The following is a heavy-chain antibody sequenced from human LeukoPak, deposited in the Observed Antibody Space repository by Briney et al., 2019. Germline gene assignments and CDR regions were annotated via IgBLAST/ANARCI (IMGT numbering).Heavy chain of an antibody. CDR3: ARAPYYYESSGYRYFDY. D-gene: IGHD3-22*01. J-gene: IGHJ4*02. V-gene: IGHV3-11*04. CDR2: ISSSSATI. Sequence: GGSLRLSCVTSGFTFSDYYMSWIRQAPGRGLEWISDISSSSATIYYADSVRGRFTVSRDNAKKSLYLHMNSVRAEDTAVYYCARAPYYYESSGYRYFDYWGQGTLVTVSS. CDR1: GFTFSDYY.